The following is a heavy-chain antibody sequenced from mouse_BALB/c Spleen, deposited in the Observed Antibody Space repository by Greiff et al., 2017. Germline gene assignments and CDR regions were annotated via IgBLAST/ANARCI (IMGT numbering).Heavy chain of an antibody. Sequence: EVKVVESGGGLVQPGGSRKLSCAASGFTFSSFGMHWVRQAPEKGLEWVAYISSGSSTIYYADTVKGRFTISRDNPKNTLFLQMTSLRSEDTAMYYCAIYGNAWFAYWGQGTLVTVSA. D-gene: IGHD2-1*01. J-gene: IGHJ3*01. CDR3: AIYGNAWFAY. CDR1: GFTFSSFG. V-gene: IGHV5-17*02. CDR2: ISSGSSTI.